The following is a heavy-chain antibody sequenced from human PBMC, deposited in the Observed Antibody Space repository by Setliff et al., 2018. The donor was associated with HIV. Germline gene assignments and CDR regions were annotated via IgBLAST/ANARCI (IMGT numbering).Heavy chain of an antibody. CDR2: IHSSGTT. D-gene: IGHD3-3*01. Sequence: PSETLSLTCAVSGGSFSSSTYSWGWIRQPPGMGLEWIVSIHSSGTTDYNPSLKSRVAMSVDTSRSQFSLKLRSVTAADTAVYYCARHKTNYDFYAFDVWGQGTMGAV. CDR3: ARHKTNYDFYAFDV. J-gene: IGHJ3*01. CDR1: GGSFSSSTYS. V-gene: IGHV4-39*01.